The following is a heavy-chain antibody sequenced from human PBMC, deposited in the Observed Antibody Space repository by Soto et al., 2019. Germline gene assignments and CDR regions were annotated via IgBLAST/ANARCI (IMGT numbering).Heavy chain of an antibody. J-gene: IGHJ6*02. V-gene: IGHV3-48*01. D-gene: IGHD5-12*01. CDR3: ARDVYSGTWTTEEDV. Sequence: EVQPVESGGGLVQPGGSLRLSCAVSGFPFIRYSMNWVRQAPGKGLEWIAYISGSSSTIKYADSVKGRFTISRDNAKNLLYLQMNSLRAEDTAVYFCARDVYSGTWTTEEDVWGQGTTVTVSS. CDR1: GFPFIRYS. CDR2: ISGSSSTI.